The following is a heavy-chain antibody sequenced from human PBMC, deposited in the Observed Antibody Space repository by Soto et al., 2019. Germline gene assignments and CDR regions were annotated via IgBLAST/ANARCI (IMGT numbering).Heavy chain of an antibody. Sequence: QVQLQGSGPGLIKPSETLSVTCSVSVTSIRGSYWTWFRQPPGKGLEWIGYIYYTGTTKYNPSLKSRVTISVDTSKNQFSLRLNSVTAADTAVYYCAREVSSFGSNHFDSWGQGALVTVSS. V-gene: IGHV4-59*01. CDR2: IYYTGTT. CDR1: VTSIRGSY. J-gene: IGHJ4*02. CDR3: AREVSSFGSNHFDS. D-gene: IGHD3-10*01.